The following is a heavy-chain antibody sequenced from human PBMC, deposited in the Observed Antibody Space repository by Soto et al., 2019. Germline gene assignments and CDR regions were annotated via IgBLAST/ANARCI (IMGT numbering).Heavy chain of an antibody. CDR3: TRRDLLGSTYYFDY. CDR1: GFTFSNAW. Sequence: PGGSLRLSCAASGFTFSNAWMSWVRQAPGKGLEWVGRIKSKTDGGTTDYAAPVKGRYTISRDDSKNTAYLQMNSLKTEDTAVYYCTRRDLLGSTYYFDYWGQGTLVTVS. V-gene: IGHV3-15*01. D-gene: IGHD1-1*01. CDR2: IKSKTDGGTT. J-gene: IGHJ4*02.